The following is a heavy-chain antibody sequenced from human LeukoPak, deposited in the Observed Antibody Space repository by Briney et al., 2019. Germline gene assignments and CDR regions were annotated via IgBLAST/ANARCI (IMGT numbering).Heavy chain of an antibody. V-gene: IGHV3-74*01. J-gene: IGHJ5*02. D-gene: IGHD3-22*01. CDR1: GFTFSSYW. CDR3: ARTPEDYYDSSGYPPGGFDP. Sequence: GGSLRLSCAASGFTFSSYWMHWVRQAPGKGLVWVSRINSDGSSTSYADSVKGRSTISRDNAKNTLYLQMNSLRAEDTAVYYCARTPEDYYDSSGYPPGGFDPWGQGTLVTVSS. CDR2: INSDGSST.